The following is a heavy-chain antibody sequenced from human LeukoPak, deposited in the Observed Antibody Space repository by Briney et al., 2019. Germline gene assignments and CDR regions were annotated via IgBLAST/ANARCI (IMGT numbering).Heavy chain of an antibody. V-gene: IGHV3-33*01. J-gene: IGHJ4*02. Sequence: PGRSLRLSCAASGFTFSSYGMHWVRQAPGKGLEWVAVIWYDGSNKYYADSVKGRFTISRDNSKNTLYLQMNSLRAEDTAVYYCASRGTSDWYQGGFDYWGQGTLVTVSS. CDR2: IWYDGSNK. CDR1: GFTFSSYG. D-gene: IGHD6-19*01. CDR3: ASRGTSDWYQGGFDY.